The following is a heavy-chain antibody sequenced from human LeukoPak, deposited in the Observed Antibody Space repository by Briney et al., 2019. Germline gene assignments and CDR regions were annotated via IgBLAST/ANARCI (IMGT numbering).Heavy chain of an antibody. CDR2: MNPNSGNT. D-gene: IGHD6-19*01. V-gene: IGHV1-8*01. Sequence: GASVKVSCKASGYTFTSYDINWVRQATGQGLEWMGWMNPNSGNTGYAQKFQGRVTMTRNTSISTAYMELSSLRSEDTAVYYCARGSPPDSSGWYSLYYYYGMDVWGQGTTVTVSS. CDR3: ARGSPPDSSGWYSLYYYYGMDV. CDR1: GYTFTSYD. J-gene: IGHJ6*02.